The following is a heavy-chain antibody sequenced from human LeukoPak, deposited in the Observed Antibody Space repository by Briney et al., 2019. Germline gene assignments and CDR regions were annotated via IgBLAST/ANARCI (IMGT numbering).Heavy chain of an antibody. V-gene: IGHV3-30*04. D-gene: IGHD3-10*01. CDR1: GFTFSSYA. CDR2: ISYDGSNK. J-gene: IGHJ4*02. Sequence: GRSLRLSCAASGFTFSSYAMHWVRQAPGKVLEWVAVISYDGSNKYYADSVKGRFTISRDNSKNTLYLQMNSLRAEDTAVYYCAQMVRGVNADYWGQGTLVTVSS. CDR3: AQMVRGVNADY.